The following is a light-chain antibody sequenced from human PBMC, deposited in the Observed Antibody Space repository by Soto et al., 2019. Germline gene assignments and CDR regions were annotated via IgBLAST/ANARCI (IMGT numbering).Light chain of an antibody. CDR2: GTS. CDR1: QSVSSY. CDR3: QQYGSSIP. Sequence: EIFVAQGPATLSLSPGERATLSWRASQSVSSYLAWNQQKPGQAPRLLIYGTSSRATGIPDRFSGSGSGTDFTLTISRLEPEDFAVYYCQQYGSSIPFGQGTRLEIK. V-gene: IGKV3-20*01. J-gene: IGKJ5*01.